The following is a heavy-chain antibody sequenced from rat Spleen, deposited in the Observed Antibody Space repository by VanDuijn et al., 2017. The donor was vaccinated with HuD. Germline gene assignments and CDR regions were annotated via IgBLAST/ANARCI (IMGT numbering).Heavy chain of an antibody. CDR3: ARLGGLRNWFAY. J-gene: IGHJ3*01. Sequence: EVQLVESGGGLVRPGRSLKISCAASGLTYSNYVMAWVRQAPTKGLEWVATISTGGGDTYYRDSVRGRFTISRNNAKNTLFLQMDSLRSEDTATYFCARLGGLRNWFAYWGQGTLVTVSS. CDR2: ISTGGGDT. D-gene: IGHD4-3*01. CDR1: GLTYSNYV. V-gene: IGHV5S13*01.